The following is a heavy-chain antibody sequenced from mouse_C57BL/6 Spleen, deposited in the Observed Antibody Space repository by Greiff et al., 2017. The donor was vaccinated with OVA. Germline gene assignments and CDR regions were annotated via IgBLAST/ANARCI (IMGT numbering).Heavy chain of an antibody. CDR1: GYAFSSSW. D-gene: IGHD4-1*01. CDR2: IYPGDGDT. CDR3: ARENWDRDAMDY. Sequence: VQLQQSGPELVKPGASVKISCKASGYAFSSSWMNWVKQRPGKGLEWIGRIYPGDGDTNYNGKFKGKATLTADKSSSTAYMQLSSLTSEDSAVYFCARENWDRDAMDYWGQGTSVTVSS. J-gene: IGHJ4*01. V-gene: IGHV1-82*01.